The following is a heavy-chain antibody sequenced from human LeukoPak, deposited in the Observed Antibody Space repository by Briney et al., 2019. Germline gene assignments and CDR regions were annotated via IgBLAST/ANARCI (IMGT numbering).Heavy chain of an antibody. V-gene: IGHV3-21*01. D-gene: IGHD2-15*01. CDR2: ISSSSSYI. CDR1: GFTFSSYY. Sequence: GGSLRRSCGASGFTFSSYYMIWVRQAPGKGLEWVLSISSSSSYIYYADSVKGRFTISRDNANNSLYLQMNSLREEDTAVYYCAREGYCSGSSCPCYFDYWGQGTLVTVSS. J-gene: IGHJ4*02. CDR3: AREGYCSGSSCPCYFDY.